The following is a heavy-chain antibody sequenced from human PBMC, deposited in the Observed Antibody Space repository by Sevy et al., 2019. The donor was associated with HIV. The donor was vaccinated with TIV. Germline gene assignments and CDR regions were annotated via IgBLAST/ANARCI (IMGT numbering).Heavy chain of an antibody. J-gene: IGHJ4*02. Sequence: GGSLRLSCAASGFTFSSYGMHWVRQAPGKGLEWVSYITNSGSAEYYSDSVRGRFTISRDNTKNSLYLQMNSLRAEDTALYYCARDLPPSATTVAHFDYWGRGTLVTASS. CDR2: ITNSGSAE. V-gene: IGHV3-48*04. CDR3: ARDLPPSATTVAHFDY. D-gene: IGHD4-17*01. CDR1: GFTFSSYG.